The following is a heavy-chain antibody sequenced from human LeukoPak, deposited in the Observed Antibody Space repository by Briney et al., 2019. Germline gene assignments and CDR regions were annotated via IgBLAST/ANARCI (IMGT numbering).Heavy chain of an antibody. CDR2: INPYSGDT. V-gene: IGHV1-2*02. D-gene: IGHD2/OR15-2a*01. CDR3: ARGGIIKTFDY. CDR1: GYTLTYYY. J-gene: IGHJ4*02. Sequence: ASVKVSCKASGYTLTYYYMHWVRQAPGQGLEWMGWINPYSGDTNYAQKFQGRVTMTRDTSITTAYMDLSRLKSDDTAVYYCARGGIIKTFDYWGQGTLVTVSS.